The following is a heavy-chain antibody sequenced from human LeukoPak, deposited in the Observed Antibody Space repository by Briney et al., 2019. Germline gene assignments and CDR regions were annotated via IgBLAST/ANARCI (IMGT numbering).Heavy chain of an antibody. Sequence: SETLSLTCTVSGGSISSHYWSWIRQPPGKGLEWIGSVHYSGTTNYKPSLKSRLTMSVDIYKDRFSLKLTSVSAADTAVYYCARGNYYYDTSGYYPTSAFYFDYWGQGSLVTVPS. V-gene: IGHV4-59*06. J-gene: IGHJ4*02. D-gene: IGHD3-22*01. CDR3: ARGNYYYDTSGYYPTSAFYFDY. CDR2: VHYSGTT. CDR1: GGSISSHY.